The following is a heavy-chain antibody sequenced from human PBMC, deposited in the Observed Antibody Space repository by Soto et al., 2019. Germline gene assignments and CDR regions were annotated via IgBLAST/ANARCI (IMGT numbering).Heavy chain of an antibody. CDR3: ARDYYDSSGPLWG. V-gene: IGHV3-33*01. Sequence: GGSLRLSCAASGFTFSSYGMHWVRQAPGKGLEWVAVIWYDGSNKYYADSVKGRFTISRDNSKNTLYLQMNSLRAEDTAVYYCARDYYDSSGPLWGWGQGTLVTVSS. D-gene: IGHD3-22*01. CDR1: GFTFSSYG. J-gene: IGHJ4*02. CDR2: IWYDGSNK.